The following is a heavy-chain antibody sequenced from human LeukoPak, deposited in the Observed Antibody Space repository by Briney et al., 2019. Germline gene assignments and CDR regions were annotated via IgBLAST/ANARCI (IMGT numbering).Heavy chain of an antibody. CDR1: GFIVSSNY. V-gene: IGHV3-23*01. J-gene: IGHJ4*02. CDR3: AKHRENYGDSCLDDY. Sequence: TGGSLRLSCVASGFIVSSNYMSWIRQAPGKGLEWVSVISGSDGRTYYADSVKGRFTISRDNSKNTLYLQMNSLRAEDTAVYYCAKHRENYGDSCLDDYWGQGTLVTVSS. CDR2: ISGSDGRT. D-gene: IGHD4-17*01.